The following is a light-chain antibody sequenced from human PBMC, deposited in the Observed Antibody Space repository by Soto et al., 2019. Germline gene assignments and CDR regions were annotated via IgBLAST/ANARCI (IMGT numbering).Light chain of an antibody. V-gene: IGKV3-11*01. CDR1: QSVSSY. Sequence: EIVLTQSPATLSLSPGERATLSCRAGQSVSSYLAWYQQKPGQAPRLLIYDASNRATGIPARFSGSGSGTDFTLTISSLEPEDFAVYYCQQRSNWPPSITFGQGSRLEI. CDR3: QQRSNWPPSIT. J-gene: IGKJ5*01. CDR2: DAS.